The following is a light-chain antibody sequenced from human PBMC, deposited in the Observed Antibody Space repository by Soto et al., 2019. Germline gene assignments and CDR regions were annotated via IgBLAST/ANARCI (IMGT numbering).Light chain of an antibody. CDR1: SSDVGGYNY. J-gene: IGLJ1*01. V-gene: IGLV2-14*01. CDR3: SSYTSSSTLEGYV. CDR2: DVS. Sequence: QSVLTQPASVSGSPGQSITISCTATSSDVGGYNYLSWYQQHPGKAPKLMIYDVSNRPSGVSNRFSGSKSGNTASLAISGLQAEDEADYYCSSYTSSSTLEGYVFGTGTKVTVL.